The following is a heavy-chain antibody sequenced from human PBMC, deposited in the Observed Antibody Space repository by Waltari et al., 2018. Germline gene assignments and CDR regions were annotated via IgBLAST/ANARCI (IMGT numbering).Heavy chain of an antibody. CDR2: IYPGDSDT. D-gene: IGHD6-13*01. J-gene: IGHJ4*02. V-gene: IGHV5-51*01. Sequence: EVQTVQSGAEAKTPGESLKISCKGSGYRFTSYCIGWVRQMPGKGLGLMGIIYPGDSDTRYSPSFQGQVTISADKSISTAYLQWSSLKASDTAMYYCARRTSQRAAAGYWGQGTLVTVSS. CDR1: GYRFTSYC. CDR3: ARRTSQRAAAGY.